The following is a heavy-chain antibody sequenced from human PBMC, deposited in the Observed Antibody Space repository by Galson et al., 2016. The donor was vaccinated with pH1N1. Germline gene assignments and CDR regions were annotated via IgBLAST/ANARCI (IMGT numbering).Heavy chain of an antibody. D-gene: IGHD1-26*01. CDR2: ISGSGSRT. CDR3: AKDKVGTTTLLAFFDY. J-gene: IGHJ4*02. Sequence: SLRLSCAASGFTLSNYAMSWVRQAPGKGLEWVSGISGSGSRTYLADSVKGRFTISRDNSKNTLYLQMNSLTAEDTAIYYCAKDKVGTTTLLAFFDYWGQGSLVTVS. CDR1: GFTLSNYA. V-gene: IGHV3-23*01.